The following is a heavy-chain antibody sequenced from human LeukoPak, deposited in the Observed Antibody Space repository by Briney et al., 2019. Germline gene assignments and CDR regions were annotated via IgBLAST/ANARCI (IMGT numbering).Heavy chain of an antibody. J-gene: IGHJ4*02. CDR1: GGSIISSSYY. CDR2: IDYRGST. Sequence: SETLSLTCTVSGGSIISSSYYWGWIRQPPGKGLEWIGSIDYRGSTYYNPSLKSRVTISVDTSKNQFPLKLSSVTAADTAVYYCARGPRGHIIVVPAAIDYWGQGTLVTVSS. CDR3: ARGPRGHIIVVPAAIDY. V-gene: IGHV4-39*06. D-gene: IGHD2-2*01.